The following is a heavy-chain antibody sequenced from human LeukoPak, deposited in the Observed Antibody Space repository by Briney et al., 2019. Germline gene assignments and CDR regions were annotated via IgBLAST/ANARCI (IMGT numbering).Heavy chain of an antibody. Sequence: PGGSLRLSCEASGFTYSNYAMNWVRQAPGKGLEWVSAISGSGGSTYYADSVKGRFTISRDNSKNTLYLQMNSLRAEDTAVYYCAKKPKTHYYDSSGYVGRWGQGTLVTVSS. V-gene: IGHV3-23*01. J-gene: IGHJ4*02. CDR1: GFTYSNYA. D-gene: IGHD3-22*01. CDR2: ISGSGGST. CDR3: AKKPKTHYYDSSGYVGR.